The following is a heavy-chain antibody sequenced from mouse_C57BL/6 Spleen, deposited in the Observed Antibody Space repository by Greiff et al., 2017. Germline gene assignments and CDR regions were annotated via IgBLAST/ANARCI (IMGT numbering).Heavy chain of an antibody. Sequence: EVQLQQSGPELVKPGASVKISCKASGYTFTDYYMNWVKQSHGKSLEWIGDINPNNGGTSYNQKFKGKATLTVDKSSSTAYMELRSLTSEDSAVYYCARDYYGSSSYYDAMDYWGQGTSVTVSS. D-gene: IGHD1-1*01. V-gene: IGHV1-26*01. CDR1: GYTFTDYY. CDR2: INPNNGGT. CDR3: ARDYYGSSSYYDAMDY. J-gene: IGHJ4*01.